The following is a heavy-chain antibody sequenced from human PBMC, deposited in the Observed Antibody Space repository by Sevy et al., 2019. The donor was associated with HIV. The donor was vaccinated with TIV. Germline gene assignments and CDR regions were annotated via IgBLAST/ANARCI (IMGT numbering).Heavy chain of an antibody. CDR1: GFTFTNYN. CDR2: ITITSGTI. Sequence: GGSLRLSCAASGFTFTNYNMNWVRQAPGMGLEWVAYITITSGTIYYADSVKGGFTISRDNAKNSLYLQMDSLRDEDTAVYYCARGNPYDFWGQGTLVTVSS. CDR3: ARGNPYDF. V-gene: IGHV3-48*02. J-gene: IGHJ4*02.